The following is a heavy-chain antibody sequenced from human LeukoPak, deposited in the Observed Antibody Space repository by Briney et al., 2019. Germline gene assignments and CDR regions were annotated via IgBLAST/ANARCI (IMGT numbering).Heavy chain of an antibody. CDR3: ARGLYCSGFRCPRTPYHDYYALDV. J-gene: IGHJ6*04. CDR1: GFTFSTYA. Sequence: PGESLRLSCAASGFTFSTYAMNWVRQAPGKGLERLAIISHVGRNKYYGDSVKRRFTIYRDDSNDTLFLEMNSLRAEDTAVYYCARGLYCSGFRCPRTPYHDYYALDVSGEGTTVTVSS. D-gene: IGHD2-15*01. V-gene: IGHV3-30*01. CDR2: ISHVGRNK.